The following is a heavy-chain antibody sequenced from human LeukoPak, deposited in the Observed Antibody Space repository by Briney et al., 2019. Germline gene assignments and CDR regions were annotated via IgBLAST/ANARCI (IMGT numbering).Heavy chain of an antibody. CDR3: ARARIIAAAGTRGWFDP. D-gene: IGHD6-13*01. CDR1: GYTFTGYY. J-gene: IGHJ5*02. CDR2: INPNSGGT. Sequence: ASVKVSCKASGYTFTGYYMHWVRQAPGQGLEWMGWINPNSGGTNYAQKFQGRVTMTRDTSISTAYMELSRLRSDDTAVYYCARARIIAAAGTRGWFDPWGQGTLVTVSS. V-gene: IGHV1-2*02.